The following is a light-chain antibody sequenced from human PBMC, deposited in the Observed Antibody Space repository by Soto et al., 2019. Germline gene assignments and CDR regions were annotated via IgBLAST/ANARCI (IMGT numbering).Light chain of an antibody. Sequence: QSALTQPASVSGSPGQSITISCTGTSSDVGGYNYVSWCQQHPGKAPKLMIYDVGNRPSGVSNRFSGSKSGNTASLTISGLQAEDEADYYCSSYTSSSTLVVFGTGTKLTVL. CDR3: SSYTSSSTLVV. CDR2: DVG. CDR1: SSDVGGYNY. J-gene: IGLJ1*01. V-gene: IGLV2-14*01.